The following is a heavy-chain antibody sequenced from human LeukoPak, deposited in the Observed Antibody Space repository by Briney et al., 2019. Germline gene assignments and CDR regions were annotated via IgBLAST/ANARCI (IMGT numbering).Heavy chain of an antibody. CDR3: ARLGSLRRDAFAL. CDR2: IKQDGSET. Sequence: PGGSLRLSCAASGFTFSSYWMSWVRQAPGKGLEWVANIKQDGSETYYVASVDGRFTISRDNAEKSLFVQMNSLTVEDTAVYYCARLGSLRRDAFALWGRGTMVTVAS. J-gene: IGHJ3*01. CDR1: GFTFSSYW. D-gene: IGHD1-26*01. V-gene: IGHV3-7*01.